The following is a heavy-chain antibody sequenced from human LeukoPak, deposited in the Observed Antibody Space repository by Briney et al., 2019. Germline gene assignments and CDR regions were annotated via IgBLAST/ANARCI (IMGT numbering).Heavy chain of an antibody. CDR3: AIGPYGDYFGY. D-gene: IGHD4-17*01. V-gene: IGHV4-59*01. Sequence: SETLSLTCTVSGGSISSYYWSWIRQPPGNGLEWIGYIYYSGSTNYSPSLKSRVTISVDTSKSQFSLKLSSVTAADTAVYYCAIGPYGDYFGYWGQGTLVTVSS. J-gene: IGHJ4*02. CDR1: GGSISSYY. CDR2: IYYSGST.